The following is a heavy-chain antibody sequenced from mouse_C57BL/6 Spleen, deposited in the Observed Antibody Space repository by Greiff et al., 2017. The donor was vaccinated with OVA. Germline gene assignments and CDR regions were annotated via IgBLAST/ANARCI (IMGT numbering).Heavy chain of an antibody. CDR2: IYPGDGDT. CDR3: ARRAQGPPFDY. J-gene: IGHJ2*01. D-gene: IGHD3-1*01. V-gene: IGHV1-82*01. CDR1: GYAFSSSW. Sequence: QVQLQQSGPELVKPGASVKISCKASGYAFSSSWMNWVKQRPGKGLEWIGRIYPGDGDTNYNGKFKGKATLTADKSSSTAYMQLSSLPSEDSAVYFCARRAQGPPFDYWGQGTTLTVSS.